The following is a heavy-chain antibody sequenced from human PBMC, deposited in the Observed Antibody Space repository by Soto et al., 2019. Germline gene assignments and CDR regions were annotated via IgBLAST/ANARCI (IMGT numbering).Heavy chain of an antibody. CDR1: GYTFTSSY. CDR3: ARDRGPYSSSWYFYGMDV. D-gene: IGHD6-13*01. Sequence: ASVKVSCKASGYTFTSSYMHWVRQAPGQGLEWMGIINPSGGSTSYAQKFQGRVTMTRDTSTSTVYMELSSLRSEDAAVYYCARDRGPYSSSWYFYGMDVWGQGTTVTVSS. V-gene: IGHV1-46*01. J-gene: IGHJ6*02. CDR2: INPSGGST.